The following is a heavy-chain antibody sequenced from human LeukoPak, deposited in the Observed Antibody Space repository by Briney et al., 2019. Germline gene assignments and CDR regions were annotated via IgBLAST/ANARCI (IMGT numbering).Heavy chain of an antibody. D-gene: IGHD4/OR15-4a*01. CDR1: GGSISSSSYY. CDR3: ARHPYGGYVDY. CDR2: IYYSGST. V-gene: IGHV4-39*01. Sequence: PSETLSLTCTVSGGSISSSSYYWGWIRQPPGKGLEWIGSIYYSGSTYYNPSLKSRVTISVDTSKNQFSLKLSSVTAADTAVYYCARHPYGGYVDYWGQGTLVTVSS. J-gene: IGHJ4*02.